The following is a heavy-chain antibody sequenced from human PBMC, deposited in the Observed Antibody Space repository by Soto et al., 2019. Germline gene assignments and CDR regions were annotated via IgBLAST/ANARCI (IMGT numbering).Heavy chain of an antibody. CDR2: ISSSGSTI. CDR1: GFTFSSYE. Sequence: GGSLRLSCAASGFTFSSYEMNWVRQAPGKGLEWVSYISSSGSTIYYADSVKGRFTISRDNAKNSLYLQMNSLRAEDTAVYYCARKGLNHVGWLDPWGQGTLVTVFS. V-gene: IGHV3-48*03. J-gene: IGHJ5*02. CDR3: ARKGLNHVGWLDP. D-gene: IGHD3-10*01.